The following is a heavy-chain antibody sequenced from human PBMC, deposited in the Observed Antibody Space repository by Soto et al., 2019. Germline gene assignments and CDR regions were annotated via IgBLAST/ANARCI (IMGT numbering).Heavy chain of an antibody. CDR2: ITGSGGST. CDR1: GFTFSSYS. Sequence: LRLSCAASGFTFSSYSMSWVRQAPGKGLEWVSAITGSGGSTYYADSVKGRFTISRDNSKNTLYLQMNSLRAEDTAVYYCAKEGDLIGYNYGSCFDYWGQGTLVTVSS. CDR3: AKEGDLIGYNYGSCFDY. J-gene: IGHJ4*02. V-gene: IGHV3-23*01. D-gene: IGHD5-18*01.